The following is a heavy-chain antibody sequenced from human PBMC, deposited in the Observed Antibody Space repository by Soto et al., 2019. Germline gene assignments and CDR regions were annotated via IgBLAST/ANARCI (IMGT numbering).Heavy chain of an antibody. CDR3: AICKAVPHYYGMDV. CDR1: GYSSSSYF. D-gene: IGHD6-19*01. J-gene: IGHJ6*02. CDR2: IYYSGST. Sequence: QVQLQESGPGPVKPSETLSLTCSVSGYSSSSYFWSWIRQPPGKGLEWIASIYYSGSTNYNPSLKSRVTASVDTSKNEVSLRLSSVTAADTAVYYCAICKAVPHYYGMDVWGPGTTVTVSS. V-gene: IGHV4-59*01.